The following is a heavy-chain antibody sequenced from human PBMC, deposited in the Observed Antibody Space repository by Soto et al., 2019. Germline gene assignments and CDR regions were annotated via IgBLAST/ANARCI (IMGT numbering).Heavy chain of an antibody. CDR2: ISWNSGSI. CDR1: GFTFDDYA. D-gene: IGHD2-21*02. J-gene: IGHJ5*02. Sequence: GGSLRLSCAASGFTFDDYAMHWVRQAPGKGLEWVSAISWNSGSIGYADSVKGRFTISRDNAKNSLYLQMNGLTAEDTAVYYCARESGDWPLNWFDPWGLGTLVTVSS. V-gene: IGHV3-9*01. CDR3: ARESGDWPLNWFDP.